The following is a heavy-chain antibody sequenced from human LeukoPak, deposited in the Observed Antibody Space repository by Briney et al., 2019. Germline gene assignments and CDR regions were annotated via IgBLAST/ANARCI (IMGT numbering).Heavy chain of an antibody. Sequence: GGFLRLSCAASGFTFSSYSMNWVRQAPGKGLEWVSSISSSSSYIYYADSVKGRFTISRDNAKNSLYLQMNSLRAEDTAVYYCARGGGYYYDSSGYYVDYWGQGTLVTVSS. V-gene: IGHV3-21*01. CDR2: ISSSSSYI. J-gene: IGHJ4*02. CDR1: GFTFSSYS. D-gene: IGHD3-22*01. CDR3: ARGGGYYYDSSGYYVDY.